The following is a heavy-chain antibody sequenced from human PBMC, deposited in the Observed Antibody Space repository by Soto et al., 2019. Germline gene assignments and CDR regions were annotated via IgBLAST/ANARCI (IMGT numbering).Heavy chain of an antibody. CDR2: ISSSSSYI. D-gene: IGHD2-2*01. CDR1: GFTFSSYS. J-gene: IGHJ6*03. V-gene: IGHV3-21*01. Sequence: GGSLRLSCAASGFTFSSYSMNWVRQAPGKGLEWVSSISSSSSYIYYADSVKGRFTISRDNAKNSLYLQMNSLRAEDTAVYYCAREYCSSTSCYYMDVWGKGTTVTVSS. CDR3: AREYCSSTSCYYMDV.